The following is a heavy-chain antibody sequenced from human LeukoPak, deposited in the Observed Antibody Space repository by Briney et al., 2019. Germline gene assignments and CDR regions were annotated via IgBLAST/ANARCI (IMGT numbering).Heavy chain of an antibody. J-gene: IGHJ4*02. CDR2: VSTSGNNG. Sequence: GGSLRLSCAASGFTFSSYAMSWVRQAPGKGLEWVSVVSTSGNNGYYADSVQGRFTISRDISKNSLYLQMNSLRAEDTAVYYCAKGGTGATVRYFDYWGQGTLVTVSS. V-gene: IGHV3-23*01. D-gene: IGHD1-26*01. CDR1: GFTFSSYA. CDR3: AKGGTGATVRYFDY.